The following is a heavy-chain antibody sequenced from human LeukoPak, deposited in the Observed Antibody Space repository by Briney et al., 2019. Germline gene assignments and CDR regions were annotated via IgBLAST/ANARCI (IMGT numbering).Heavy chain of an antibody. CDR3: AFSGTYEVY. D-gene: IGHD1-26*01. Sequence: PGGSLRLSCAASGFTFSSYNMNWVRQAPGKGLEWVSYISSSSTTIYYADSVKGRFTISRDNAKKSVYLQMNSLRAEDTAVFYCAFSGTYEVYWGQGTLVTVSS. CDR1: GFTFSSYN. J-gene: IGHJ4*02. V-gene: IGHV3-48*01. CDR2: ISSSSTTI.